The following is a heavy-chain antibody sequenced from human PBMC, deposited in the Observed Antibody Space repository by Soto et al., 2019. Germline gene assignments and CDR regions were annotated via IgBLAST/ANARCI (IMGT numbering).Heavy chain of an antibody. CDR2: INHSGST. CDR3: ARSGGYYYDFDS. Sequence: SETLSLTCAVYGWSFSGYYWSWIRQPPGKGLEWIGEINHSGSTNYNPSLKSRVTMSVDTSKNQFSLKLRSVTAADTAVYYCARSGGYYYDFDSWGQGTQVTVSX. J-gene: IGHJ4*02. V-gene: IGHV4-34*01. D-gene: IGHD3-22*01. CDR1: GWSFSGYY.